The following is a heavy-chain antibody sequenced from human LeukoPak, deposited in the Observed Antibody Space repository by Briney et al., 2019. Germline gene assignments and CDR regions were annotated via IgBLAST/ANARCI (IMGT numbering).Heavy chain of an antibody. J-gene: IGHJ6*02. CDR1: GYTFTGYY. D-gene: IGHD3-10*01. Sequence: ASVKVSCKASGYTFTGYYMHWVRQAPGQGLEWMGWINPNSGGTNYAQKFQGRVTMTRDTSISTAYMELSRLRSDDTAVYYCARGMVRGVIIMTYYYYGMDVWGQGTTVTVSS. CDR2: INPNSGGT. CDR3: ARGMVRGVIIMTYYYYGMDV. V-gene: IGHV1-2*02.